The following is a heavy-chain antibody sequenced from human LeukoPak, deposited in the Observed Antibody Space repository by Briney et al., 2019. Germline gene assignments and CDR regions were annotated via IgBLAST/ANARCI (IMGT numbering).Heavy chain of an antibody. CDR3: ARGFSTGFFYYAMDV. Sequence: ASVKVSCKTSGYTFTRYDFNWVRQATGQGLEWMGWMSPNSGNTGYAQKFQGRVTMTRNTSIRTAYLELSSLASEDTAVYYCARGFSTGFFYYAMDVWGQGTTVTVSS. V-gene: IGHV1-8*01. CDR1: GYTFTRYD. CDR2: MSPNSGNT. D-gene: IGHD3-9*01. J-gene: IGHJ6*02.